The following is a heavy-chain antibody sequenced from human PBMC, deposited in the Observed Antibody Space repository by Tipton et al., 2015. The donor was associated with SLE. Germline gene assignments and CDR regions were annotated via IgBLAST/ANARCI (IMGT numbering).Heavy chain of an antibody. D-gene: IGHD3-22*01. Sequence: VQLVQSGAEVKKPGESLKISCKGSGYSFTSYWISWVRQMPGKGLEWMGRIDPSDSYTNYSPSFQGHVTISADKSISTAYLQWSSLRAEDTAVYYCAKDLPPTYYYDSSGPMEAFDIWGQGTMVTVSS. CDR2: IDPSDSYT. CDR1: GYSFTSYW. J-gene: IGHJ3*02. CDR3: AKDLPPTYYYDSSGPMEAFDI. V-gene: IGHV5-10-1*01.